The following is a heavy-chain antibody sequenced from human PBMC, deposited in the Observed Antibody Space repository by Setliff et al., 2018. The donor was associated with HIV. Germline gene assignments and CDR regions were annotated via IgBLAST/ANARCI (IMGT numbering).Heavy chain of an antibody. Sequence: ASVKVSCKASGYTISAHGVSWVRHVPGHGLEWMGWISGDTGDIKYSQRFEGRLTMTTETSTNTAYMELRSLRSDDTAVYYCARGWSEETTMFQVESFQQWGQGTLVTVSS. CDR2: ISGDTGDI. D-gene: IGHD3-10*02. J-gene: IGHJ1*01. V-gene: IGHV1-18*01. CDR3: ARGWSEETTMFQVESFQQ. CDR1: GYTISAHG.